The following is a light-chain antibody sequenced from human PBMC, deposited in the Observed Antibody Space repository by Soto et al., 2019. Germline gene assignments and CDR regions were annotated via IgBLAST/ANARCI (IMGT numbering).Light chain of an antibody. CDR2: EVS. CDR1: NSDVGGYNY. CDR3: SSYTSNSTLVV. V-gene: IGLV2-14*01. Sequence: QSVLTQPASVSGSPGQSITISCTGTNSDVGGYNYVSWYQQHPGKAPKLMIYEVSNWPSGVSNRFSGSKSGNTASLTISGLQAEDEADYYCSSYTSNSTLVVFGGGTQLTVL. J-gene: IGLJ2*01.